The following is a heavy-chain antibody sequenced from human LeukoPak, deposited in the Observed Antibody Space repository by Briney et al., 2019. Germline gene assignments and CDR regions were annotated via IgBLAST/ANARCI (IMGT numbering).Heavy chain of an antibody. J-gene: IGHJ4*02. V-gene: IGHV4-34*01. Sequence: PSETLSLTCAVYGGSFSGYYWSWIRQPPGKGLEWIGEINHSGSTNYNPSLKSRVTISVDTSKNQLSLKLSSVTAADTAVYYCAREFSSGWEEDYWGQGTLVTVSS. CDR2: INHSGST. CDR1: GGSFSGYY. CDR3: AREFSSGWEEDY. D-gene: IGHD6-19*01.